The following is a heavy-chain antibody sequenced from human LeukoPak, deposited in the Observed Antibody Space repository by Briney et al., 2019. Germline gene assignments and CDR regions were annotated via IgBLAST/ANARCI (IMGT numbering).Heavy chain of an antibody. CDR2: IYYSGST. CDR1: GGSISSSSYY. D-gene: IGHD2-2*01. V-gene: IGHV4-39*07. J-gene: IGHJ5*02. CDR3: ARDSTLFVVVPAAMVWSWFDP. Sequence: SETLSLTCTVSGGSISSSSYYWGWIRQPPGKGLEWIGSIYYSGSTYYNPSLKSRVTISVDTSKNQFSLKLSSVTAADTAVYYCARDSTLFVVVPAAMVWSWFDPWGQGTLVTVSS.